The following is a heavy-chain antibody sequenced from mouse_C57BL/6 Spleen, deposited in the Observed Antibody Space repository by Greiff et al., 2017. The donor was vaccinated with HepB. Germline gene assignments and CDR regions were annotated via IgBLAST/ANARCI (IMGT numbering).Heavy chain of an antibody. CDR3: AGRRDSSYFDV. Sequence: EVKLMESGGGLVQPGGSLKLSCAASGFTFSDYYMYWVRQTPEKRLEWVAYISNGGGSTYYPDTVKGRFTVSRDNSKNTQCLQMSRLKSEDTDMYCCAGRRDSSYFDVWGTGTTVTVSS. V-gene: IGHV5-12*01. CDR1: GFTFSDYY. CDR2: ISNGGGST. J-gene: IGHJ1*03.